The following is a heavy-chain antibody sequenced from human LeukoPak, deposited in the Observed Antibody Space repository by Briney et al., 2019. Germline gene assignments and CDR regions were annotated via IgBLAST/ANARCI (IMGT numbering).Heavy chain of an antibody. CDR3: ARDLAISGWYDDSGDNWFDP. CDR1: GFTFSDYY. Sequence: GGSLRLSCAASGFTFSDYYMSWIRQAPGKGLEWVSYISSSGSTIYYADSVKGRFTISRDNAKSSLYLQMNSLRAEDTAVYYCARDLAISGWYDDSGDNWFDPWGQGTLVTVSS. J-gene: IGHJ5*02. CDR2: ISSSGSTI. D-gene: IGHD6-19*01. V-gene: IGHV3-11*01.